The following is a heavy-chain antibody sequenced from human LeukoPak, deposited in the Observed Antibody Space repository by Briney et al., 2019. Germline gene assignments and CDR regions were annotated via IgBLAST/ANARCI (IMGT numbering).Heavy chain of an antibody. Sequence: SGTLSLTCIVSGGSISSYYWSWIRQPAGKGLEWIGQIHTSGSTNCNPSLKSRVAMSVDTSKNQFSLELSSVTAADTAVYYCAGRAQTTGWSFDYWGQGALVTVSS. CDR2: IHTSGST. V-gene: IGHV4-4*07. D-gene: IGHD6-19*01. J-gene: IGHJ4*02. CDR3: AGRAQTTGWSFDY. CDR1: GGSISSYY.